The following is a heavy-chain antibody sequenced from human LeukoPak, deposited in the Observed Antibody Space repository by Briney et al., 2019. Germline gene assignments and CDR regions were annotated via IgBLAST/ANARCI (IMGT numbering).Heavy chain of an antibody. D-gene: IGHD4-23*01. CDR3: AKDVGFLTTVVTRGAFDI. Sequence: PGRSLRLSCAASGFTFIRHGMHWVRQAPGKGLEWVAVISYDARSTYYADSVEGRFTISRDNSKNTLYLQMNSLRAEDTALYYCAKDVGFLTTVVTRGAFDIWGQGTMVIVSS. V-gene: IGHV3-30*18. J-gene: IGHJ3*02. CDR1: GFTFIRHG. CDR2: ISYDARST.